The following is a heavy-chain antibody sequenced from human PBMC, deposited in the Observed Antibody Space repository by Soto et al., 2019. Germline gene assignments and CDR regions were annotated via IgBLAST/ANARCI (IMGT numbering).Heavy chain of an antibody. J-gene: IGHJ5*02. V-gene: IGHV4-30-4*01. D-gene: IGHD6-19*01. CDR2: IYYSGST. Sequence: QVQLQESGPGLVKPSQTLSLTCTVSGGSISSGDYYWSWIRQPPGKGLEWIGYIYYSGSTYYNPSLKSRLTISVDTSKNQFSLRLSSVTAADTAVYYCARERPDGCRLDPWGQGTLVTVSS. CDR1: GGSISSGDYY. CDR3: ARERPDGCRLDP.